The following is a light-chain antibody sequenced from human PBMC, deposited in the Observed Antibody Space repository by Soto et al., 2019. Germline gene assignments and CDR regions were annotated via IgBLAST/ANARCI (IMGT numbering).Light chain of an antibody. CDR1: SNDVGGYDY. V-gene: IGLV2-14*01. J-gene: IGLJ1*01. CDR2: XXG. CDR3: SSYATSSPYV. Sequence: QSVLTQPASVSGSPGHSITISCTGTSNDVGGYDYVSWYQQHPGKAPKLVXYXXGFRPSGISDRFSGSKSGNTASLTISGLQVEDEADYYCSSYATSSPYVFGPGTKVTVL.